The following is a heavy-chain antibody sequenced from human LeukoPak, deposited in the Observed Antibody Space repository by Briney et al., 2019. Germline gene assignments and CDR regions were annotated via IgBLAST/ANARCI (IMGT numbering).Heavy chain of an antibody. CDR1: GFTFSSYW. J-gene: IGHJ4*02. V-gene: IGHV3-74*01. Sequence: GGSLRLSCAASGFTFSSYWMHWARQTPGKGLVWVSRINGEGSSTVSADSVKGRFTISRDNAMNTLYLQMNSLRAEDTAVYYCARDLRSPSDTNIAIDYWGQGTLVTVSS. CDR3: ARDLRSPSDTNIAIDY. CDR2: INGEGSST.